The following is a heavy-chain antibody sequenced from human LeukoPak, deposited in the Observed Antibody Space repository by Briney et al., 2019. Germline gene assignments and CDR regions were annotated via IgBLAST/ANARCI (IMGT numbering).Heavy chain of an antibody. CDR1: GFTVSSNY. Sequence: GGSLRLSCAASGFTVSSNYMSWVRQAPVKGLEWVSVIYSGGSTYYAVSVKGRFTISRDNSKNTLYLQMNSLRAEDTAVYFCTREGGYCSSTRCYSHFDFWGQGTLVTVSS. CDR2: IYSGGST. J-gene: IGHJ4*02. V-gene: IGHV3-66*01. CDR3: TREGGYCSSTRCYSHFDF. D-gene: IGHD2-2*02.